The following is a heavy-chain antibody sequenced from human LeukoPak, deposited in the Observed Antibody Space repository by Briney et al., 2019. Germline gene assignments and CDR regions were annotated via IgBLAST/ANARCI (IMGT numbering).Heavy chain of an antibody. CDR2: INHSGST. V-gene: IGHV4-34*01. CDR1: GGSFSGYY. D-gene: IGHD3-3*01. J-gene: IGHJ4*02. Sequence: SETLSLTCAVYGGSFSGYYWSWIRQPPGKGLEWIGEINHSGSTNYNPSLKSRVTISVDTSKNQFSLKLSSVTAADTAVYYCARLRTYYDFWSGYYSEYYFDYWGQGTLVTVSS. CDR3: ARLRTYYDFWSGYYSEYYFDY.